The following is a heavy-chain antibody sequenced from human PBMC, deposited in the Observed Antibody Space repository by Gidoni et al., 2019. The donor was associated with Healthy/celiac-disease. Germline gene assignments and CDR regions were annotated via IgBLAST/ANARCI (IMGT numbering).Heavy chain of an antibody. CDR2: INHSGST. Sequence: QVQLQQWGAGLLKPSETLYLTSAVYGGSLRGYYWSWIRQPPGKGLEWIGEINHSGSTNYNPSLKSRVPISVDTSKNQFSLKLSSVTAADTAVYYCARGWPGIAVAGSPAFDYWGQGTLVTVSS. CDR3: ARGWPGIAVAGSPAFDY. CDR1: GGSLRGYY. V-gene: IGHV4-34*01. D-gene: IGHD6-19*01. J-gene: IGHJ4*02.